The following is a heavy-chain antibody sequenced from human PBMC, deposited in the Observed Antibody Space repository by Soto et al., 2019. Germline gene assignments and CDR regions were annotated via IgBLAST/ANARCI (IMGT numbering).Heavy chain of an antibody. J-gene: IGHJ6*02. Sequence: AASVKVSCKASGYTFTSYGISWVRQAPGQGLEWMGWISAYNGNTNYAQKLQGRVTMTTDTSTSTAYMELRSLRSDDTAVYYCARIKKSAGTTVYYGMDVWGQGTTVTVSS. V-gene: IGHV1-18*01. CDR3: ARIKKSAGTTVYYGMDV. CDR1: GYTFTSYG. CDR2: ISAYNGNT. D-gene: IGHD1-7*01.